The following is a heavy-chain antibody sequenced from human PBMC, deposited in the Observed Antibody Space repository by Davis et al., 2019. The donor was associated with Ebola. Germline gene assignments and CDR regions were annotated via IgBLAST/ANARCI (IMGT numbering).Heavy chain of an antibody. CDR3: ARARRVVVAATQGYFDY. CDR2: ISSSSSYI. V-gene: IGHV3-21*01. J-gene: IGHJ4*02. Sequence: GESLKISCAASGFTFSSYSMNWVRQALGKGLEWVSSISSSSSYIYDADSVKGRFTISRDNAKNSLYLQMNSLRAEDTAVYYCARARRVVVAATQGYFDYWGQGTLVTVSS. D-gene: IGHD2-15*01. CDR1: GFTFSSYS.